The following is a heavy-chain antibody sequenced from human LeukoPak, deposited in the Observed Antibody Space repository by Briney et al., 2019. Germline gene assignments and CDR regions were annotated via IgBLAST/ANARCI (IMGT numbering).Heavy chain of an antibody. J-gene: IGHJ4*02. CDR2: IGTAGDT. V-gene: IGHV3-13*01. CDR1: GFTFSSYD. D-gene: IGHD3-10*01. CDR3: ARAMGYGSGSYSFDY. Sequence: GGSLRLSCAASGFTFSSYDTHWVRQATGKGLEWVSAIGTAGDTYYPGSVKGRFTISRENAKNSLYLQMNSLRAGDTAVYYCARAMGYGSGSYSFDYWGQGTLVTVSS.